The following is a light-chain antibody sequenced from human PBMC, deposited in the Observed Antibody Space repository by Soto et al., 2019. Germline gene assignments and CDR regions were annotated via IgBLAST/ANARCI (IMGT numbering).Light chain of an antibody. CDR1: QSVSSSY. CDR3: QQDCSSPT. J-gene: IGKJ1*01. CDR2: GAS. V-gene: IGKV3-20*01. Sequence: EIVLTQSPGTLSLSPGERATLSCRASQSVSSSYLAWYQQKPGQAPRLLIYGASSRATGLPDRFSGSGSGTDFTLTISRLEPDDCAVYYCQQDCSSPTFGQGTKVEIK.